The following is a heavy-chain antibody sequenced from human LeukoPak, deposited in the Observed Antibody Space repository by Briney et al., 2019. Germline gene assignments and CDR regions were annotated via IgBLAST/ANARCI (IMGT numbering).Heavy chain of an antibody. CDR1: GFTFSSYD. V-gene: IGHV3-13*01. CDR2: IGTAGDT. Sequence: QPGGSLRLSCAASGFTFSSYDMHWVRQATGKGLEWVSAIGTAGDTYYPGSVKGRFTISRENAKNSLYLQMNSLRAGDTAVYYCARGGAYYDSSGYVRFDHWGQGTLVTVSS. CDR3: ARGGAYYDSSGYVRFDH. J-gene: IGHJ4*02. D-gene: IGHD3-22*01.